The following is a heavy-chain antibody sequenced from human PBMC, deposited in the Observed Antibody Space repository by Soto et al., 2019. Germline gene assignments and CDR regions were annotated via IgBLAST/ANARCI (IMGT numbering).Heavy chain of an antibody. CDR1: GFNFSSYA. V-gene: IGHV3-23*01. D-gene: IGHD3-3*01. Sequence: PGGSLRLSCAASGFNFSSYAMSWVRQAPGKGLEWVSAISGSGGSTYYADSVRGRSTISRDNAKSSVFLHIHNVRPEDTAVYFCTRGLLFGEVPGALPDFWGQGTLVTVSS. CDR2: ISGSGGST. CDR3: TRGLLFGEVPGALPDF. J-gene: IGHJ4*02.